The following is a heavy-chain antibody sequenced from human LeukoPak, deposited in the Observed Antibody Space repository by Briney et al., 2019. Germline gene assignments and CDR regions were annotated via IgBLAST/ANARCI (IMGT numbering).Heavy chain of an antibody. J-gene: IGHJ4*02. CDR2: IYTSGST. V-gene: IGHV4-4*07. CDR3: ARVYSSGWYYFDY. Sequence: SETLSLTCTVSGGSISSYYRSWIRQPAGKGLEWIGRIYTSGSTNYNPSLKSRVTMSVDTSKNQFSLKLSSVTAADTAVYYCARVYSSGWYYFDYWGQGTPVTVSS. CDR1: GGSISSYY. D-gene: IGHD6-19*01.